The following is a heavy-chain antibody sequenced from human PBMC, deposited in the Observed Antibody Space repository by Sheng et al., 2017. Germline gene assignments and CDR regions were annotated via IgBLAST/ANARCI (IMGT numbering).Heavy chain of an antibody. J-gene: IGHJ5*02. D-gene: IGHD2-21*01. CDR2: INHSGST. CDR1: GGSFSGYY. V-gene: IGHV4-34*01. Sequence: QVQLQQWGAGLLKPSETLSLTCGVYGGSFSGYYWSWIRQSPGKGLEWIGEINHSGSTNYNPSLKSRATISVDTSKKQFSLKLSSVTATDTAVYYCARYSVRDWFDPWGQGTLVTVSS. CDR3: ARYSVRDWFDP.